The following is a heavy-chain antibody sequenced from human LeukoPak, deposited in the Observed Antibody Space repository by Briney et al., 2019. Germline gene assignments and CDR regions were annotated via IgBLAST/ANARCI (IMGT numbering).Heavy chain of an antibody. J-gene: IGHJ5*02. Sequence: GASVKVSCKASGYTFTSYGISWVRQAPGQGLEWMGWISAYNGNTNYAQKLQGRVTMTTDTSTSTAYMELRSLRSDDTGVYYCAREVETATTAGWSDPWGQGTLVTVSS. D-gene: IGHD5-24*01. CDR2: ISAYNGNT. CDR1: GYTFTSYG. CDR3: AREVETATTAGWSDP. V-gene: IGHV1-18*01.